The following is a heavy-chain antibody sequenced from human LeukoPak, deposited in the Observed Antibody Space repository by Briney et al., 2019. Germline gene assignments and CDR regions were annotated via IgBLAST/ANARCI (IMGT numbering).Heavy chain of an antibody. D-gene: IGHD5-12*01. CDR3: ATNGGGDSGYGNFDY. V-gene: IGHV3-48*04. CDR2: ISSGGSTI. CDR1: GFTFSSYG. Sequence: GGSLRLSCAASGFTFSSYGMNWVRQAPGKGLEWLSYISSGGSTIYYADSVKGRFTISRDNAKNSLYLQMNRLRAEDTALYYCATNGGGDSGYGNFDYWGQGTLVTVSS. J-gene: IGHJ4*02.